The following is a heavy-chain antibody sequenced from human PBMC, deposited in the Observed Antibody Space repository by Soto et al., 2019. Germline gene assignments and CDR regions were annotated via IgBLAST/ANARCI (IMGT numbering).Heavy chain of an antibody. D-gene: IGHD6-13*01. CDR2: ISYDGSNK. Sequence: QVQLVESGGGVVQPGRSLRLSCAASGFTFSSYAMHWVRQAPGKGLEWVAVISYDGSNKYYADSVKGRFTISRYNSKNTLYLQMNSLRAEDTAVYYCARGSGYDARGNIAAAGTSGYFDYWGQGTLVTVSS. CDR3: ARGSGYDARGNIAAAGTSGYFDY. CDR1: GFTFSSYA. J-gene: IGHJ4*02. V-gene: IGHV3-30-3*01.